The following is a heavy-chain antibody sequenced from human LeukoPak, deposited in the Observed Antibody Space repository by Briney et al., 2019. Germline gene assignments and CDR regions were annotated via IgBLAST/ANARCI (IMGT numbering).Heavy chain of an antibody. D-gene: IGHD6-13*01. V-gene: IGHV1-69*05. CDR2: IIPIFGTA. Sequence: SVKVSCKASGGTCSSYAISWVRQAPGQGLEWMGGIIPIFGTANYAQKFQGRATITTDESTSTAYMELSSLRSEDTAVYYCARADSSSWYYSGGFFDYWGQGTLVTVSS. J-gene: IGHJ4*02. CDR1: GGTCSSYA. CDR3: ARADSSSWYYSGGFFDY.